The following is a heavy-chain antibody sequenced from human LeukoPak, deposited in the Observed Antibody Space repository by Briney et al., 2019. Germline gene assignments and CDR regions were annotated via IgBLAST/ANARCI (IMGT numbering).Heavy chain of an antibody. Sequence: PSETLSLTCTISGGSISSGDYYWSWIRQPPGKGLEWIGYIYYSGSTNYNPSLKSRVTISVDTSKNQFSLKLSSVTAADTAVYYCARESYYDSSGYLDYWGQGTLVTVSS. D-gene: IGHD3-22*01. CDR3: ARESYYDSSGYLDY. V-gene: IGHV4-61*08. J-gene: IGHJ4*02. CDR2: IYYSGST. CDR1: GGSISSGDYY.